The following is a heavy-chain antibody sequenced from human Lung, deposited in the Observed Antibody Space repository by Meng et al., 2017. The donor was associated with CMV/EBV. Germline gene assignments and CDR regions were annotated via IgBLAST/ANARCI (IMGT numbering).Heavy chain of an antibody. V-gene: IGHV4-59*01. J-gene: IGHJ4*02. D-gene: IGHD4/OR15-4a*01. CDR3: ARGHYGDSSDYFDV. CDR1: GGSISHYC. Sequence: SXTLSLXCTVSGGSISHYCWNWIRQPPGKGLEWIGYIYYNRGTNYNPSLKGRVTISLETSKNQFSLKLSSVTAADTAVYYCARGHYGDSSDYFDVWGQGTPVTVSS. CDR2: IYYNRGT.